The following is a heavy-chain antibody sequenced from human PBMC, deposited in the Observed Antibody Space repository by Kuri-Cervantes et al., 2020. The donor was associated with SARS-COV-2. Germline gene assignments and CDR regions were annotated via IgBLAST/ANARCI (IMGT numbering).Heavy chain of an antibody. CDR3: TTDPIVVVPGAIVA. D-gene: IGHD2-2*02. CDR1: GFTFSNAW. J-gene: IGHJ5*01. CDR2: IKSKIDGGTT. V-gene: IGHV3-15*01. Sequence: GESLKISCAASGFTFSNAWMSWVRQAPGKGLEWVGRIKSKIDGGTTDYAAPVKGRFTISRDDSKNTLYLQMNSLKAEDTAVYYCTTDPIVVVPGAIVAWGQGNLVHGAS.